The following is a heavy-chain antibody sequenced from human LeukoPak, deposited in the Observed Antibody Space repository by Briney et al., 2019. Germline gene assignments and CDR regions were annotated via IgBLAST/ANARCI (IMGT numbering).Heavy chain of an antibody. CDR1: GFTFSSYA. CDR2: ISYDGSNK. V-gene: IGHV3-30*03. J-gene: IGHJ6*02. CDR3: ARDATMVRGPLSDGMDV. Sequence: GGSLRLSCAASGFTFSSYAMHWVRQAPGKGLEWVAVISYDGSNKYYADSVKGRFTISRDNSKNTLYLQMNSLRAEDTAVYYCARDATMVRGPLSDGMDVWGQGTTVTVSS. D-gene: IGHD3-10*01.